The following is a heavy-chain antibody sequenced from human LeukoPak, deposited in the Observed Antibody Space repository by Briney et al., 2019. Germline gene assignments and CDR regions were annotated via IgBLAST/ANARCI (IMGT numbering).Heavy chain of an antibody. CDR1: GFTFSDYY. D-gene: IGHD6-13*01. Sequence: PGGSLRLSCAASGFTFSDYYMSWIRQAPGKGLEWVSYVSSSGSTIYYADSVKGRFTISRDNAKNSLYLQMNSLRAEDTAVYYCASVAAASSLDYWGQGTLVTVSS. CDR2: VSSSGSTI. CDR3: ASVAAASSLDY. V-gene: IGHV3-11*01. J-gene: IGHJ4*02.